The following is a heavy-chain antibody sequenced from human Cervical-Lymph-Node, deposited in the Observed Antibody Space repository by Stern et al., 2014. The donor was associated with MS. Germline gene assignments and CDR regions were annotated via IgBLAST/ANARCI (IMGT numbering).Heavy chain of an antibody. CDR1: GFTFSSYG. CDR2: ISYDASNK. CDR3: AKDLGGTYYHYYYGMDV. Sequence: LVESGGGVVQPGRSLRLSCAASGFTFSSYGMHWVRQAPGKGLEVGAVISYDASNKYYADSVKGRFTISRDNSKNTLYLQMNSLRAEDTAVYYCAKDLGGTYYHYYYGMDVWGQGTTVTVSS. J-gene: IGHJ6*02. V-gene: IGHV3-30*18. D-gene: IGHD1-26*01.